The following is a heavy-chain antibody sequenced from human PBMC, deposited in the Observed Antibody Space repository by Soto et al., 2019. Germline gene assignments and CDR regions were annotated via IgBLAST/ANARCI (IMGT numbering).Heavy chain of an antibody. Sequence: ASVKVSCKASGGTFSSHAISWVRQAPGQGLEWLGGIIPIFGTANYAQKFQGRVTITADEATSTAYMELSSLRSEDTAVYYCARDRGPVAGPGYYYYGMDVWGQGTTVTVSS. CDR3: ARDRGPVAGPGYYYYGMDV. D-gene: IGHD6-19*01. V-gene: IGHV1-69*13. CDR1: GGTFSSHA. CDR2: IIPIFGTA. J-gene: IGHJ6*02.